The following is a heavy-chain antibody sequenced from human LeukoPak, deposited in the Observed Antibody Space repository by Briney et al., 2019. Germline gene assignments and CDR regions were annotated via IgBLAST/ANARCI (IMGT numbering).Heavy chain of an antibody. J-gene: IGHJ4*02. CDR3: ARGSDDHKLGNY. Sequence: KPSQTLFLSCTVSGASFDNSYFWTWVRQPPGKRPEWIGTIYSSEFTYYSPSLRSRVTISADTSKNLFSLRLTSVTAADTAVYYCARGSDDHKLGNYWGQGILVTVSS. V-gene: IGHV4-39*01. CDR2: IYSSEFT. D-gene: IGHD3-10*01. CDR1: GASFDNSYF.